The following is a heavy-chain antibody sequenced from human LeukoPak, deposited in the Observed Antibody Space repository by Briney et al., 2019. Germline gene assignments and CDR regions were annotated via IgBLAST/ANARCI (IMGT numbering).Heavy chain of an antibody. V-gene: IGHV4-34*01. CDR1: GGSFSGYY. J-gene: IGHJ4*02. D-gene: IGHD2-2*01. CDR2: INHSGST. CDR3: ARGYCSSTSCYGFGY. Sequence: SETLSLTCAVYGGSFSGYYWSWIRQPPGKGLEWIGEINHSGSTNYNPSLKSRVTISVDTSKNQFSLKLSSVTAADTAVYYCARGYCSSTSCYGFGYWGQGTLVTVSS.